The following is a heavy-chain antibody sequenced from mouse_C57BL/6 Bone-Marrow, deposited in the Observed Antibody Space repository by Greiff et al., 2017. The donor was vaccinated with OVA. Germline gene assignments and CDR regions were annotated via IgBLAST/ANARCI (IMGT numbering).Heavy chain of an antibody. CDR3: AREGYYGSRRYFDY. Sequence: MENERRIVKKKSSKKKGRIVKGLTFSDYYMAWVRQVPEKGLEWVANINYDGSSTYYMDSLKSRFIISRDNAKNILYLQMSSLKSEDTATYYCAREGYYGSRRYFDYWGQGTTLTVSS. D-gene: IGHD1-1*01. CDR2: INYDGSST. V-gene: IGHV5-16*01. J-gene: IGHJ2*01. CDR1: GLTFSDYY.